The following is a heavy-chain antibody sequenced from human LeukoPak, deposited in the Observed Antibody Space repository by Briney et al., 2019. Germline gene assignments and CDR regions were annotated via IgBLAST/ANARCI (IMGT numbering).Heavy chain of an antibody. CDR2: ISWNSGSI. CDR3: AKADYGSGSYPPDY. J-gene: IGHJ4*02. D-gene: IGHD3-10*01. V-gene: IGHV3-9*01. Sequence: GGSLRLSCAASGFTFDDYAMHWVRQAPGKGLEWVSGISWNSGSIGYADSVKGRSTISRDNAKNSLYLQMNSLRAEDTALYYCAKADYGSGSYPPDYWGQGTLVTVSS. CDR1: GFTFDDYA.